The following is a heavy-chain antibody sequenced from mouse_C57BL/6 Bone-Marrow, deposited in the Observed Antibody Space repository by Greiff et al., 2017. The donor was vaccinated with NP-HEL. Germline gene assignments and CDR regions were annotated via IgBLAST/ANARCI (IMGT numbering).Heavy chain of an antibody. CDR1: GFNIKDDY. CDR3: TRWLYYAMDY. J-gene: IGHJ4*01. CDR2: IDPENGDT. D-gene: IGHD2-3*01. V-gene: IGHV14-4*01. Sequence: VHVKQSGAELVRPGASVKLSCTASGFNIKDDYMHWVKQRPEQGLEWIGWIDPENGDTEYASKFQGKATITADTSSNTAYLQLSSLTSEDTAVYYCTRWLYYAMDYWGQGTSVTVSS.